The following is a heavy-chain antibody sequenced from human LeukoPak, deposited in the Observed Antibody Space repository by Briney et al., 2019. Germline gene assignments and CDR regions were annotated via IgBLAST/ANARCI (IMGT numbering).Heavy chain of an antibody. CDR1: GFTFSSYW. Sequence: GGSLRLSCAASGFTFSSYWMTWVRQAPGKGLEWVANIKQDGSEAYYVDSVKGRFTISRDNAKNSLYLQMNSLRAEDTAVYYCARSAGGVYGSGSYPQDYWGQGTLVTVSS. CDR3: ARSAGGVYGSGSYPQDY. D-gene: IGHD3-10*01. J-gene: IGHJ4*02. CDR2: IKQDGSEA. V-gene: IGHV3-7*01.